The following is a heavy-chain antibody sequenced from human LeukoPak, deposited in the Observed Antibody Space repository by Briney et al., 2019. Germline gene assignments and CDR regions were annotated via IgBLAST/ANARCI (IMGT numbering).Heavy chain of an antibody. Sequence: ASVKVSCKASGYTFTSYYMHWVRQAPGQGLEWMGIINPSGGSTSYAQKFQGRVTMTRETSTSTVHMELSSLRSEDTAVYYCAKAEDPAFGGRSPFDDWGQGTLVTVSS. V-gene: IGHV1-46*01. CDR3: AKAEDPAFGGRSPFDD. CDR2: INPSGGST. J-gene: IGHJ4*02. CDR1: GYTFTSYY. D-gene: IGHD3-3*01.